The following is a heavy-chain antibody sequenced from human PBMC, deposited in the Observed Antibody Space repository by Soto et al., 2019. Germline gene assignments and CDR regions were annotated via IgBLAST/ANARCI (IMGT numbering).Heavy chain of an antibody. D-gene: IGHD3-10*01. CDR1: GGSISRGGYY. J-gene: IGHJ5*02. CDR3: ASGSGSYYTWFDP. V-gene: IGHV4-31*03. Sequence: PSETLSLTCTVSGGSISRGGYYWSWIRQHPGKGLEWLGYIYYIRSTYYNPSLKSRVTISVDTSKNQYSLKLSSVTAADTAVYYCASGSGSYYTWFDPWRQANLVTVSS. CDR2: IYYIRST.